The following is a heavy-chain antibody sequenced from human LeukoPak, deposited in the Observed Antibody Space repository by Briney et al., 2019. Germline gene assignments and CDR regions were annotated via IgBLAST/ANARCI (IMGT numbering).Heavy chain of an antibody. CDR1: GYTLTELS. Sequence: ASVKVSCKVSGYTLTELSMHWVRQAPGKGLEWVGGFDPEDVETIYAQQFQGRVTMTEDTSTDTAYMELSSLRSGDTAVYYCATEAPNGYQLRMWGFDYWGQGTLVTVSS. D-gene: IGHD2-2*01. CDR3: ATEAPNGYQLRMWGFDY. V-gene: IGHV1-24*01. CDR2: FDPEDVET. J-gene: IGHJ4*02.